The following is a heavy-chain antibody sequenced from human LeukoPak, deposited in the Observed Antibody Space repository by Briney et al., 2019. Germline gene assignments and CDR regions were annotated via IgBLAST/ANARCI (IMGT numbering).Heavy chain of an antibody. CDR2: IRSKANSYAT. D-gene: IGHD3-22*01. CDR1: GFTFSGSA. Sequence: GGSLRLSCAASGFTFSGSAMHWVRQASGKGLELVGRIRSKANSYATAYAASVKGRFTISRDDSKNTAYLQMNSLKTEDTAVYYCTSQALYYYDSSGYSHYYYYMDVWGKGTTVTVSS. V-gene: IGHV3-73*01. J-gene: IGHJ6*03. CDR3: TSQALYYYDSSGYSHYYYYMDV.